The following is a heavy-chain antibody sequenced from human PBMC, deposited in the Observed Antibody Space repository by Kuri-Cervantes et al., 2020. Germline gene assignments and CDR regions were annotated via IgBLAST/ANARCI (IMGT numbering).Heavy chain of an antibody. D-gene: IGHD3-9*01. J-gene: IGHJ4*02. CDR3: ARVGGLLGRVFDWLSYFFDY. CDR1: GYTLTELS. V-gene: IGHV1-24*01. CDR2: FDPEDGET. Sequence: ASVKVSCKVSGYTLTELSMHWVRQAPGKGLEWMGGFDPEDGETIYAQKFQGRVTITADESTSTAYMELRSLRSDDTAVYYCARVGGLLGRVFDWLSYFFDYWGQGTLVTVSS.